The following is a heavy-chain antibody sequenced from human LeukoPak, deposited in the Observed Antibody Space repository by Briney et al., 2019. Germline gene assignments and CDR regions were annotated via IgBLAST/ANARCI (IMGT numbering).Heavy chain of an antibody. Sequence: GGSLRLSCAASGFTFSSYALHWVRQAPGKGLEWVAVISYDGSNKYYADSMKGRFTISRDNSKNTLYLQMNSLRAEDTAVYYCAREGVVGALTNWFDPWGQGTLVTVSS. J-gene: IGHJ5*02. V-gene: IGHV3-30-3*01. D-gene: IGHD1-26*01. CDR2: ISYDGSNK. CDR1: GFTFSSYA. CDR3: AREGVVGALTNWFDP.